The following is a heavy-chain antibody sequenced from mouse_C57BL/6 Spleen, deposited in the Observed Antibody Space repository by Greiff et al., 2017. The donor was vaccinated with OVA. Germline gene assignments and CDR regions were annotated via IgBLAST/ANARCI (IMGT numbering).Heavy chain of an antibody. Sequence: QVQLQQPGAELVKPGASVKLSCKASGYTFTSYWMHWVKQRPGQGLEWIGMIHPNSGSTNYNEKFKSKATLTVDKSSSTADMQLSSLTSEDSAVYYGARAYYGSSYFWYFEVWGTGTTVTVSS. CDR2: IHPNSGST. D-gene: IGHD1-1*01. CDR1: GYTFTSYW. J-gene: IGHJ1*03. V-gene: IGHV1-64*01. CDR3: ARAYYGSSYFWYFEV.